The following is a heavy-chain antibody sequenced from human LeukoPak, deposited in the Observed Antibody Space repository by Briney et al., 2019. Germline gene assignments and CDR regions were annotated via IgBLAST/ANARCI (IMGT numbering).Heavy chain of an antibody. CDR3: ATNTTVTTGLGY. Sequence: GASVKVSCKVSGYTLTELSMHWVRQAPGKGLEWMGGFDPEDGGTIYAQKFQGRVTMTEDTSTDTAYMELSSLRSEDTAVYYCATNTTVTTGLGYWGQGTLVTVSS. D-gene: IGHD4-17*01. J-gene: IGHJ4*02. V-gene: IGHV1-24*01. CDR1: GYTLTELS. CDR2: FDPEDGGT.